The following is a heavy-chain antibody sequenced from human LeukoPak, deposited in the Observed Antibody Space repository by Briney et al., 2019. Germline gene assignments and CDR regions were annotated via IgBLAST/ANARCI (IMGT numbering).Heavy chain of an antibody. CDR1: GFTFCSYG. D-gene: IGHD4-11*01. CDR2: IRYDGSNK. V-gene: IGHV3-30*02. CDR3: AKDDPLQMDV. J-gene: IGHJ6*04. Sequence: GGSLRLSCAASGFTFCSYGMHWARQAPGKGLEWVAFIRYDGSNKYYADSVKGRFTISRDNSKNTLYLQMNSLRAEDTAVYYCAKDDPLQMDVWGKGTTVTVSS.